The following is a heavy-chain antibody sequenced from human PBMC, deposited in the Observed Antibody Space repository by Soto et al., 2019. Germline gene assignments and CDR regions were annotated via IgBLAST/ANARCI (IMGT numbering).Heavy chain of an antibody. CDR3: ARERITMVRGVKSNCFDP. CDR2: IYYSGST. CDR1: GGSISSGGYY. V-gene: IGHV4-31*03. Sequence: PSETLCLTCTVSGGSISSGGYYWSWIRQHPGKGLEWIGYIYYSGSTYYNPSLKSRVTISVDTSKNQFSLKLSSVTAADTAVYFCARERITMVRGVKSNCFDPWCQGTLVTVSS. D-gene: IGHD3-10*01. J-gene: IGHJ5*02.